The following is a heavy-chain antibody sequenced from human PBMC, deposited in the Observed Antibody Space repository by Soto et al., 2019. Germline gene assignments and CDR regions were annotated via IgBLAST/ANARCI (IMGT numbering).Heavy chain of an antibody. Sequence: PGGSLRLSCGASGFTFSSYAMHWVRQAPGKGLEWVADISYDGSNKYYADSVKGRFTISRDNSKNTLYLQMNSLRAEDTAVYYCVTSLYDSSGDKASKKPPPAFDYWGQGTLVTVSS. V-gene: IGHV3-30-3*01. CDR1: GFTFSSYA. D-gene: IGHD3-22*01. J-gene: IGHJ4*02. CDR3: VTSLYDSSGDKASKKPPPAFDY. CDR2: ISYDGSNK.